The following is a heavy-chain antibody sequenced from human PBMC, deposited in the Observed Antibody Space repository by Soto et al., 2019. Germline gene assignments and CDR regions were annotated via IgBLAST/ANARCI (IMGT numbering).Heavy chain of an antibody. Sequence: VRLLESGGGLVQPGGSLRLSCAASGFTFSSYSMSWVRQAPGKGLEWVSTIGTSASTYYGDSVRGRFTISRDNSRNTLYLQMNSLRAEDTAVYYCADLPRYCTSFNCDWGQGTPVTVSS. CDR1: GFTFSSYS. V-gene: IGHV3-23*01. J-gene: IGHJ4*02. D-gene: IGHD2-8*01. CDR3: ADLPRYCTSFNCD. CDR2: IGTSAST.